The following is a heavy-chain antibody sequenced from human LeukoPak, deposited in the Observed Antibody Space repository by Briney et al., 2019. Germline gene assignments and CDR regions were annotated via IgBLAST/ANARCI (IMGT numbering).Heavy chain of an antibody. CDR3: ARGRAGDGEHYYYYMDV. V-gene: IGHV1-2*02. J-gene: IGHJ6*03. CDR1: GYTFTGYY. Sequence: ASVKVSCKASGYTFTGYYMHWVRQAPGQGLEWMGWINPNSGGTNYAQKFQGRVTMTRDTSISTAYMELSRLRSDDTAVYCCARGRAGDGEHYYYYMDVWGKGTTVTVSS. D-gene: IGHD5-24*01. CDR2: INPNSGGT.